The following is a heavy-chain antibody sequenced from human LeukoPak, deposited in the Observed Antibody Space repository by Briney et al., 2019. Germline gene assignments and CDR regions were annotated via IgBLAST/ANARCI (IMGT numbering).Heavy chain of an antibody. V-gene: IGHV1-18*01. CDR1: GYTFTSYG. D-gene: IGHD6-19*01. CDR3: ARDRKKYSSDAYCFDY. CDR2: ISAYNGNT. Sequence: ASVKVSCKASGYTFTSYGISWVRQAPGQGLEWMGWISAYNGNTNYAQKLQGRVTMTTDTSTSTAYMELRSLRSDDTAVYCCARDRKKYSSDAYCFDYWGQGTLVTVSS. J-gene: IGHJ4*02.